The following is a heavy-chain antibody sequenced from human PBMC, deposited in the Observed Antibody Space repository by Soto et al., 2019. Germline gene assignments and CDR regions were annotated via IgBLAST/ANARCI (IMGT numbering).Heavy chain of an antibody. CDR1: GGSISSSSYY. D-gene: IGHD1-26*01. V-gene: IGHV4-39*01. CDR2: IYYSGST. CDR3: ARGSGTYSKLFDY. J-gene: IGHJ4*02. Sequence: SETLSLTCTVSGGSISSSSYYWGWIRQPPGKGPEWIGSIYYSGSTYYNPSLKSRVTISVDTSKNQFSLKLSSVTAADTAVNYCARGSGTYSKLFDYWGQGTLATVSS.